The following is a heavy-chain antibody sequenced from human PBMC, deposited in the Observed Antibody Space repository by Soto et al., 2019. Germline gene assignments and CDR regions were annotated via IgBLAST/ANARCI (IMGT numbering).Heavy chain of an antibody. CDR2: ISYDGSNK. D-gene: IGHD2-8*01. CDR3: ARAGHYCTNGVCFPPQHYYYYYGMDV. J-gene: IGHJ6*02. V-gene: IGHV3-30-3*01. CDR1: GFTFSSYA. Sequence: GGSLRLSCAASGFTFSSYAMHWVRQAPGKGLEWVAVISYDGSNKYYADSVKGRFTISRDNSKNTLYLQMNSLRAEDTAVYYCARAGHYCTNGVCFPPQHYYYYYGMDVWGQGTTVTVSS.